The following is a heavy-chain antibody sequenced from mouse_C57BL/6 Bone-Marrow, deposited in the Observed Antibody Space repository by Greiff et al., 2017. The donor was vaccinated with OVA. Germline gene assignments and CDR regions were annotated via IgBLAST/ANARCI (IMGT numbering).Heavy chain of an antibody. CDR1: GYTFTDYY. CDR3: AYGNYRIY. V-gene: IGHV1-19*01. Sequence: VQLKQSGPVLVKPGASVKMSCKASGYTFTDYYMNWVKQSHGKSLEWIGVINPYNGGTSYNQKFKGKATLTVDKSSSTAYMELNSLTSEDSAVYYCAYGNYRIYWGQGTTLTVSS. CDR2: INPYNGGT. D-gene: IGHD2-1*01. J-gene: IGHJ2*01.